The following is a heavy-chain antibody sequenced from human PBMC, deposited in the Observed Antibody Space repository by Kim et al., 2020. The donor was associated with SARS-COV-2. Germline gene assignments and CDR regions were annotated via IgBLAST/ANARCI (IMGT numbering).Heavy chain of an antibody. V-gene: IGHV7-4-1*02. CDR2: INTNTGNP. CDR3: ARDPSVITIFGVVIIEPYYFDD. D-gene: IGHD3-3*01. Sequence: ASVKVSCKASGYTFTSYAMNWVRQAPGQGLEWMGWINTNTGNPTYAQGFTGRFVFSLDTSVSTAYLQISSLKAEDTAVYYCARDPSVITIFGVVIIEPYYFDDWGQGTLVTVSS. J-gene: IGHJ4*02. CDR1: GYTFTSYA.